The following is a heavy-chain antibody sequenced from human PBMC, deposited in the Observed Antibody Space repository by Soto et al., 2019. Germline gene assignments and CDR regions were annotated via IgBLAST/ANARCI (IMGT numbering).Heavy chain of an antibody. Sequence: SETLSLTCAVYGGSFSGYYWSWIRQPPGKGLEWIGEINHSGSTNYNPSLKSRVTISVDTSKNQFSLKLSSVTAADTAVYYCVRRYSRYELDDRGPGTLVTVSS. CDR1: GGSFSGYY. J-gene: IGHJ4*02. CDR2: INHSGST. D-gene: IGHD5-12*01. V-gene: IGHV4-34*01. CDR3: VRRYSRYELDD.